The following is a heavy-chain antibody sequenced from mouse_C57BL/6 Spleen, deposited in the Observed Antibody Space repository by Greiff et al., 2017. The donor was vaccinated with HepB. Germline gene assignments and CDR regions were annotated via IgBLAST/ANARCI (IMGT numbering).Heavy chain of an antibody. V-gene: IGHV1-59*01. Sequence: QVQLQQPGAELVRPGASVKLSCKASGYTFTSYWMHWVKQRPGQGLEWIGVIDPSDSYTNYNQKFKGKATLTVDTSSSTAYMQLSSLTSEDSAVYYCARTNWDSNYGMDYWGQGTSVTVSA. J-gene: IGHJ4*01. CDR2: IDPSDSYT. CDR1: GYTFTSYW. CDR3: ARTNWDSNYGMDY. D-gene: IGHD2-5*01.